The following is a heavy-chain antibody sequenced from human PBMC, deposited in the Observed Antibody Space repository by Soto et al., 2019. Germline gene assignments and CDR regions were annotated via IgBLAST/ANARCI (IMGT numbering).Heavy chain of an antibody. J-gene: IGHJ6*02. D-gene: IGHD2-2*01. CDR2: ISGSGGST. Sequence: GGSLRLSCAASGFTFSSYAMSWVRQAPGEGLEWVSAISGSGGSTYYADSVKGRFTISRDNSKNTLYLQMNSLRAEDTAVYYCAKALLGYCSSTSCYEHYYYGMDVWGQGTTVTVSS. CDR3: AKALLGYCSSTSCYEHYYYGMDV. CDR1: GFTFSSYA. V-gene: IGHV3-23*01.